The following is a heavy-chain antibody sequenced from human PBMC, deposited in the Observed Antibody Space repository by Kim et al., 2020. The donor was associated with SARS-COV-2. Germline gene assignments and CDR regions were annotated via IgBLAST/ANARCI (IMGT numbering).Heavy chain of an antibody. CDR1: GFTFSSYG. D-gene: IGHD2-2*01. J-gene: IGHJ3*02. CDR2: IWYDGSNK. V-gene: IGHV3-33*01. CDR3: ASLDVVVPAAHDDAFDI. Sequence: GGSLRLSCAASGFTFSSYGMHWVRQAPGKGLEWVAVIWYDGSNKYYADSVKGRFTISRDNSKNTLYLQMNSLRAEDTAVYYCASLDVVVPAAHDDAFDIWGQGTMVTVSS.